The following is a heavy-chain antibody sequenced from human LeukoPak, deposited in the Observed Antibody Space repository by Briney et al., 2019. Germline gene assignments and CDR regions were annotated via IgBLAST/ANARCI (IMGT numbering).Heavy chain of an antibody. V-gene: IGHV3-48*03. D-gene: IGHD6-13*01. Sequence: GGSLRLSCAASGFTFSSYEMNWVRQAPGKGLEWISYISNSGSTIYYADSVKGRFTISRDNAKNSLYLQMNSLRAEDTAVYYCARDQVSIAGTGIDYWGQGTLVTVSS. CDR2: ISNSGSTI. CDR1: GFTFSSYE. CDR3: ARDQVSIAGTGIDY. J-gene: IGHJ4*02.